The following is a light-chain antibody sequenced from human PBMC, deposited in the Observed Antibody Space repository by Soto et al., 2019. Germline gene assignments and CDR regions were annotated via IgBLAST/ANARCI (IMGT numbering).Light chain of an antibody. J-gene: IGLJ1*01. V-gene: IGLV2-14*03. Sequence: QSALTQPASVSGSPGQSITISCTGTSSDIGHYDYVSWYQQHPGKAPKLMIYHVTYRASGVSNRYSGSKSGNSASLTISGLQAVDEADYYCCSLTTSHTYVFGSGTKLTVL. CDR1: SSDIGHYDY. CDR2: HVT. CDR3: CSLTTSHTYV.